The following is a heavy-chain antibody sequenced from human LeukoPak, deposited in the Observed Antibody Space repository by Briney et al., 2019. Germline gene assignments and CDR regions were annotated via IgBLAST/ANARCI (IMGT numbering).Heavy chain of an antibody. Sequence: GGSLRLSCAASGFTFSSYEMNWVRQAPGKGLEWVSYISSSGSTIYYADSVKGRFTISRDNAKNSLYLQMNSLRAEDTAVYYCARDEVRDSVITPSFNFDYWGQGTLVTVSS. CDR1: GFTFSSYE. J-gene: IGHJ4*02. CDR3: ARDEVRDSVITPSFNFDY. V-gene: IGHV3-48*03. CDR2: ISSSGSTI. D-gene: IGHD3-22*01.